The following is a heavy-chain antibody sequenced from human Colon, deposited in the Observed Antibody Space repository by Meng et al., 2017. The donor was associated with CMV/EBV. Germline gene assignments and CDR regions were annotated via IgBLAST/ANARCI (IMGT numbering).Heavy chain of an antibody. CDR2: INSDGSST. CDR1: GFTFSSYW. V-gene: IGHV3-74*01. D-gene: IGHD2-2*01. J-gene: IGHJ6*02. CDR3: ARFQYCSSTSCPYYYYYYGMDV. Sequence: GGSLRLSCAASGFTFSSYWMHWVRQAPGKGLVWVSRINSDGSSTSYADSVKGRFTISRDNAKNTLYLQMNSLRAEDTAVYYCARFQYCSSTSCPYYYYYYGMDVWGQGTTVTVSS.